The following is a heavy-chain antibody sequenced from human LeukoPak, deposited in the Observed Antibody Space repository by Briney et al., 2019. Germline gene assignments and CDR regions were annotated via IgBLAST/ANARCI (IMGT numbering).Heavy chain of an antibody. CDR3: ATSFGEFLYFDY. J-gene: IGHJ4*02. V-gene: IGHV1-69*01. D-gene: IGHD3-10*01. CDR2: INPIFGTA. Sequence: SVKVSCKASGGTFSSYAISWVRQAPGQGLEWMGGINPIFGTANYAQKFQGRVTITADESTSAAYMELSSLRSEDTAVYYCATSFGEFLYFDYWGQGTLVTVSS. CDR1: GGTFSSYA.